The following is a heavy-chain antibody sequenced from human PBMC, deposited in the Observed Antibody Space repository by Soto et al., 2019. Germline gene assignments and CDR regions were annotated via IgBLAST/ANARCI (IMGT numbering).Heavy chain of an antibody. V-gene: IGHV4-59*11. D-gene: IGHD2-2*01. CDR2: IYYSGST. J-gene: IGHJ4*02. CDR3: ARSPPPVICRFDY. CDR1: GGSISSHY. Sequence: PSQTLSLTCTVSGGSISSHYWSLLRQPPWKGLEWIGYIYYSGSTNYNPSLKSRVTISVDTSKNQFSLKLSSVTAADTAVYYCARSPPPVICRFDYWGQGTLVTVSS.